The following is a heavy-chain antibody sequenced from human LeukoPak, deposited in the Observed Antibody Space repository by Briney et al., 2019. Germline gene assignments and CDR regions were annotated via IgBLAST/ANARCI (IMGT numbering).Heavy chain of an antibody. CDR2: ISSNGGST. J-gene: IGHJ4*02. CDR3: ARDLKDVVVPAAIHY. V-gene: IGHV3-64*01. Sequence: GGSLRLSCAASGFTFSSYAMHWVRQAPGKGLEYVSAISSNGGSTYYANSVKGRFTISRGNSKNTLYLQMGSLRAEDMAVYYCARDLKDVVVPAAIHYWGQGTLVTVSS. D-gene: IGHD2-2*01. CDR1: GFTFSSYA.